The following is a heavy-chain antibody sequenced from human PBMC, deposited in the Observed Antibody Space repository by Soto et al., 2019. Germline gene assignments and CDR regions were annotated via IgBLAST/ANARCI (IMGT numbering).Heavy chain of an antibody. D-gene: IGHD6-19*01. CDR3: APSAQWLDYFDY. J-gene: IGHJ4*02. CDR1: GFSLSTNGVG. Sequence: QITLKESGPTLVKPTQTLTLTCTFSGFSLSTNGVGVGWIRQPPGKALEWLALIFWDDDKKYSPSLMSRLTITKDTSKNQVVLTMTTMDPVDTATYYCAPSAQWLDYFDYWGQGTRVTVSS. V-gene: IGHV2-5*02. CDR2: IFWDDDK.